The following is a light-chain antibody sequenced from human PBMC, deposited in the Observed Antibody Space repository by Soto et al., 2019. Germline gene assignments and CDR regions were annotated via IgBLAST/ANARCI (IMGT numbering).Light chain of an antibody. Sequence: ENVLTQSPGTLSLSPGERATLSCRASQTVSSYLTWYQQRPGQAPRLLISGASRRATGIPDRFSGSGPGTDFTLTISRLEPEDFARYYCQQYGTSPITFGQGTRLEIK. V-gene: IGKV3-20*01. CDR3: QQYGTSPIT. CDR1: QTVSSY. J-gene: IGKJ5*01. CDR2: GAS.